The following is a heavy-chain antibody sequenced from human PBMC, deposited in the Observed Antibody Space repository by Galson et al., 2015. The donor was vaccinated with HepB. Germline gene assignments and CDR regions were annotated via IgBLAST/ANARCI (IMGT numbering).Heavy chain of an antibody. Sequence: MHWVRQAPGKGLEWVAFIQYDGTNQGYADSVKGRFTISRDNSKNTLYLQMNSLRAEDTAVYYCAKARETGHLRWYRFDAFDIWGQGTMVTVSS. D-gene: IGHD4-23*01. CDR2: IQYDGTNQ. CDR3: AKARETGHLRWYRFDAFDI. V-gene: IGHV3-30*02. J-gene: IGHJ3*02.